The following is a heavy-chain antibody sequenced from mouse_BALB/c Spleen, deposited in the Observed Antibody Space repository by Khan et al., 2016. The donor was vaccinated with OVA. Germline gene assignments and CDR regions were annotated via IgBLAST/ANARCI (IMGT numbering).Heavy chain of an antibody. V-gene: IGHV3-2*02. J-gene: IGHJ2*01. Sequence: VQLKESGPGLVKPSQSLSLTCTVTGYSITTDYAWYWIRQFPGNKLEWMGIISYSGNTNYNPFLKSRISITRNTTKNQFFLQMKSVNTEDTARYYCARVYGGDFDYWGQGTTLTVSS. CDR3: ARVYGGDFDY. CDR1: GYSITTDYA. CDR2: ISYSGNT. D-gene: IGHD1-1*01.